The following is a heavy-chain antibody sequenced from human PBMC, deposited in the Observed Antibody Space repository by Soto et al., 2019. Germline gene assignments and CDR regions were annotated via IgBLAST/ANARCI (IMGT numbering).Heavy chain of an antibody. D-gene: IGHD4-4*01. CDR1: GGSISSYY. Sequence: SETLSLTCTVSGGSISSYYWSWIRQPPGKGLEWIGYIYYTGSTNYNPSLKSRVTISVDTSKNQFSLKLNSVTAADTAVYYCARHYGNYVYFDYRGQGTLVTVSS. CDR3: ARHYGNYVYFDY. J-gene: IGHJ4*02. V-gene: IGHV4-59*08. CDR2: IYYTGST.